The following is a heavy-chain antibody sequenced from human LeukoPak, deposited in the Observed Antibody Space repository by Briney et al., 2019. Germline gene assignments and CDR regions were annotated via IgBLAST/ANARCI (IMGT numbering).Heavy chain of an antibody. Sequence: PGGPLRLSCTASGFPFSSYSMNWVRQAPGKGLEWVATIEQDGSETYYLGSVKGRFTISRDNAKNSLYLQMNSLRAEDMALYYCAKGGSSGWYGDYFDYWGQGTLVTVSS. CDR2: IEQDGSET. D-gene: IGHD6-19*01. CDR3: AKGGSSGWYGDYFDY. J-gene: IGHJ4*02. CDR1: GFPFSSYS. V-gene: IGHV3-7*03.